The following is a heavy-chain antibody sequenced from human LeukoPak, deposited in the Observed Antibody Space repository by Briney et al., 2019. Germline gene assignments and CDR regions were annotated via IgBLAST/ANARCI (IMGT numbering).Heavy chain of an antibody. CDR1: GGSMKSGGYY. J-gene: IGHJ6*03. CDR3: AREDRESYYYMDV. CDR2: IYYSGST. D-gene: IGHD5-24*01. Sequence: SETLSLTCSVSGGSMKSGGYYWTWIRQHPGKGLEWIGNIYYSGSTYHHPPLKSRVTISVDTSKNHFSLKVSSVTAADTAVYFCAREDRESYYYMDVWGKGTTVTVSS. V-gene: IGHV4-31*03.